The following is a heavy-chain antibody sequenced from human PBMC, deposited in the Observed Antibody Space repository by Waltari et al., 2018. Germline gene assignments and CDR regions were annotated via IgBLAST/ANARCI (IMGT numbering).Heavy chain of an antibody. J-gene: IGHJ4*02. CDR2: INHRGST. CDR1: GGSFSGYY. D-gene: IGHD3-3*01. Sequence: QVQLQQWGAGLLKPSETLSLTCAVYGGSFSGYYWSWIRQPPGKGLEWIGEINHRGSTNYNPSLKSRVTISVDTSKNQFSLKLSSVTAADTAVYYCARTPPSMDFWSGYYTRGYFDYWGQGTLVTVSS. CDR3: ARTPPSMDFWSGYYTRGYFDY. V-gene: IGHV4-34*01.